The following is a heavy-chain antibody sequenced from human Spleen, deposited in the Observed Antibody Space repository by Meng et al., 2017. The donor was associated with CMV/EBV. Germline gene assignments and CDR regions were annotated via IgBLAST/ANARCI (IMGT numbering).Heavy chain of an antibody. J-gene: IGHJ4*02. CDR2: ISYDGSNK. Sequence: GESLKISCAASGFTFSSYAMHWVRQAPGKGLEWVAVISYDGSNKYYADSVEGRFTISRDDAKNSLYLQMNSLRAEDTAVYYCARVEHGTGDFWSGYPIDYWGQGTLVTVSS. CDR3: ARVEHGTGDFWSGYPIDY. D-gene: IGHD3-3*01. V-gene: IGHV3-30-3*01. CDR1: GFTFSSYA.